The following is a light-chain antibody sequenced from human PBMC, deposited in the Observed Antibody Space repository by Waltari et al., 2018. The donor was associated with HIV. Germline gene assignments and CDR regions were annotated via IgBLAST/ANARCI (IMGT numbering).Light chain of an antibody. CDR3: QQCNSYSYT. CDR2: QAS. Sequence: DIQMTQSPSTLYASVGDRVTITCRASQSISSWLAWYQQKPGKAPKLLIYQASSLKSGVPARFGGSGSGTEFTLAIRCLQPDDFATYYCQQCNSYSYTFGQGTKLEIK. CDR1: QSISSW. V-gene: IGKV1-5*03. J-gene: IGKJ2*01.